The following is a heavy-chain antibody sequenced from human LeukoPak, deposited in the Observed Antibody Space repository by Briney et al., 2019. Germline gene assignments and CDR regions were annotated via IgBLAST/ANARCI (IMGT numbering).Heavy chain of an antibody. J-gene: IGHJ5*02. CDR1: AFTFSDYS. CDR2: ISSSSNRV. Sequence: GGSLRLSCAASAFTFSDYSMNWVRQAPGKGLEWVSYISSSSNRVFYAESVKGRFTISRDNAKNSLYLQMNSLRVEDTAVYYCARDRFPYGSGSGWFDPWGQGTLVTVSS. CDR3: ARDRFPYGSGSGWFDP. V-gene: IGHV3-48*01. D-gene: IGHD3-10*01.